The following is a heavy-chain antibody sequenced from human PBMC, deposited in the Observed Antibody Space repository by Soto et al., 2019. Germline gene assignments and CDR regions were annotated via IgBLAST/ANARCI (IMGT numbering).Heavy chain of an antibody. CDR2: INPNRGGT. V-gene: IGHV1-2*04. D-gene: IGHD3-22*01. CDR3: ARKFERDYYDSSGYYYGAFDI. Sequence: ASVKVSCKASGYTFTGYYMHWVRQAPGQGLEWMGWINPNRGGTNYAQKFQGWVTMTRDTSISTAYMELSRLRSDDTAVYYCARKFERDYYDSSGYYYGAFDIWGQGTMVTVSS. CDR1: GYTFTGYY. J-gene: IGHJ3*02.